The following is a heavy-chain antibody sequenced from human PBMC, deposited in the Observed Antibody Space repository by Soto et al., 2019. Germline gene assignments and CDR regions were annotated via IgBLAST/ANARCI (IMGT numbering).Heavy chain of an antibody. J-gene: IGHJ4*02. Sequence: GALTLPPAPSALTHSSKSMKKVRQRPGKGLERVSAIATAGDTYYPGSVKGRFTISRENAKNSLYLQMNSLRAEDTAVYYCARAHGYFFSSEFDYWGQGTLVTVSS. V-gene: IGHV3-13*01. CDR3: ARAHGYFFSSEFDY. D-gene: IGHD5-18*01. CDR2: IATAGDT. CDR1: ALTHSSKS.